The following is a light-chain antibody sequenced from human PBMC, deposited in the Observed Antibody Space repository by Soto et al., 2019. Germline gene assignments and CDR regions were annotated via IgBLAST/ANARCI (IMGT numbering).Light chain of an antibody. V-gene: IGKV3D-20*01. CDR3: QQYGSSSWT. Sequence: EIVLTQSPDTLSLSPGDRATLSCGASQSVSNNYLAWYQQKPGLAPRLLIYDASYRANGIPDRFSGSGSGTDFTLTISRLEPEDFVVYYCQQYGSSSWTFGQGTKVEIK. CDR2: DAS. J-gene: IGKJ1*01. CDR1: QSVSNNY.